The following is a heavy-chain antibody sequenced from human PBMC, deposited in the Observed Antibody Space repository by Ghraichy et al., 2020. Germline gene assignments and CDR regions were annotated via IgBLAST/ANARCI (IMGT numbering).Heavy chain of an antibody. CDR2: IRYDGTMI. V-gene: IGHV3-30*02. CDR1: GFTFSSYG. CDR3: AKASELYYADYYFDY. Sequence: GGSLRLSCAASGFTFSSYGMHWVRQAPGKGLEWVAFIRYDGTMIYSADSVKGRFTISRDNSRNTLYLQMSSLRDDDTAVYYCAKASELYYADYYFDYWGQGTLVTVSS. D-gene: IGHD4-17*01. J-gene: IGHJ4*02.